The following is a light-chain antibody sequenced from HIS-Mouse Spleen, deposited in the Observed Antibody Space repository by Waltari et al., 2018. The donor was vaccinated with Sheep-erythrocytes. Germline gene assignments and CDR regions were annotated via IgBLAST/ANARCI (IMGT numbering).Light chain of an antibody. CDR2: WAS. CDR1: QSVLYSSNNKNY. CDR3: QQYYSTPPT. Sequence: DIVITKSPDSLAGSRGERATINCKSSQSVLYSSNNKNYLAWYQQKPGQPPKLLIYWASTRESGVPDRFSGSGSGTDFTLTISSLQAEDVAVYYCQQYYSTPPTFGQGTKLEIK. V-gene: IGKV4-1*01. J-gene: IGKJ2*01.